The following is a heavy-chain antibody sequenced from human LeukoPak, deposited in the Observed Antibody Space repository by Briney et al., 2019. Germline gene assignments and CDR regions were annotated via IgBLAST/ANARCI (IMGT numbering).Heavy chain of an antibody. D-gene: IGHD2-2*01. CDR2: ISSSSSTI. Sequence: GGSLRLSCAASGFTFSSYSMNWVRQAPGKGLEWVSYISSSSSTIYYADSVKGRFTISRDNSKNTLYLQMNSLRAEDTAVYYCATGEGYCSSTSCYRGYWGQGTLVTVSS. CDR3: ATGEGYCSSTSCYRGY. V-gene: IGHV3-48*01. J-gene: IGHJ4*02. CDR1: GFTFSSYS.